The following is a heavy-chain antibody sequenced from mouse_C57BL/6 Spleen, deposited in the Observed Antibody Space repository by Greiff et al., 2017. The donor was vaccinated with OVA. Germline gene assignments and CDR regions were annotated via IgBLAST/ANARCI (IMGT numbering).Heavy chain of an antibody. CDR3: ARGGLLTAFDY. CDR1: GYTFTDYY. V-gene: IGHV1-76*01. CDR2: IYPGSGNT. J-gene: IGHJ2*01. D-gene: IGHD1-1*01. Sequence: VQLQQSGAELVRPGASVKLSCEASGYTFTDYYINWVKQRPGQGLEWIARIYPGSGNTYYNEKFKGKATLTAEKSSSTAYMQLSSLTSEDSAVYFCARGGLLTAFDYWGQGTTLTVSS.